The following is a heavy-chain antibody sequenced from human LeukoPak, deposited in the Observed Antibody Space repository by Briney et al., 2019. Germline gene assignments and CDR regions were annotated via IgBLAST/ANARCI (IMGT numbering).Heavy chain of an antibody. CDR1: GFTFINAW. D-gene: IGHD2-21*02. CDR2: IKSKYDGETT. V-gene: IGHV3-15*01. J-gene: IGHJ5*02. CDR3: TTDWGLPNCGGYCYLP. Sequence: GGSLRLSCAASGFTFINAWMSWVRQAPGKGLEWVGRIKSKYDGETTDYAAPVKGRFTISRDDLDKMMYLQMDSLKTEDTAIYYCTTDWGLPNCGGYCYLPWGQGTLVTVSS.